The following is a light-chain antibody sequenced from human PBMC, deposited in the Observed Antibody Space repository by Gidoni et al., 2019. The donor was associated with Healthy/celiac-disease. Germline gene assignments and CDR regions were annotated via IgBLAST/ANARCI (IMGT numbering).Light chain of an antibody. CDR3: QQYYSYPLT. CDR1: QGISSY. Sequence: AIRITQSPSSLSASTGDRVTITCRASQGISSYLAWYQQKPGKAPKLLIYAASTLQSGVPSRFSGSGSGTEFTLTISCLQSEDFATYYWQQYYSYPLTFGPGTKVDIK. V-gene: IGKV1-8*01. J-gene: IGKJ3*01. CDR2: AAS.